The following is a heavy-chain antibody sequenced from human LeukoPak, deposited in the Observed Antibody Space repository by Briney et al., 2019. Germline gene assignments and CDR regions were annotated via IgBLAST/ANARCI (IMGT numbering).Heavy chain of an antibody. V-gene: IGHV4-30-4*08. J-gene: IGHJ4*02. CDR3: ARGGTRITIVGVVINDFDY. Sequence: SETLSLTCTVSGGSISSGDYYWGWIRQPPGKGLEWIGYIYHSGNTYYNPSLKSRLTISVDTPRNQFSLKLRSVTAADTAVYYCARGGTRITIVGVVINDFDYWGQGTLVTVSS. CDR1: GGSISSGDYY. D-gene: IGHD3-3*01. CDR2: IYHSGNT.